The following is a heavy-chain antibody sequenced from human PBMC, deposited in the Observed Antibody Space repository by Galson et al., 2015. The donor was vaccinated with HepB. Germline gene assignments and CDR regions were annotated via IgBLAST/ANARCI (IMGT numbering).Heavy chain of an antibody. CDR2: IYFGGRT. V-gene: IGHV4-39*01. Sequence: SETLSLTCAVSGVSISGGQYYWGWIRQSPTKGLDWIGSIYFGGRTYFSPSFQSRVAMSVDASKNRLSLTLGSVTAADTAVYYCARPLVLNGRFTPGVGPFHIWGHGTMVTVSA. CDR1: GVSISGGQYY. CDR3: ARPLVLNGRFTPGVGPFHI. D-gene: IGHD2-8*01. J-gene: IGHJ3*02.